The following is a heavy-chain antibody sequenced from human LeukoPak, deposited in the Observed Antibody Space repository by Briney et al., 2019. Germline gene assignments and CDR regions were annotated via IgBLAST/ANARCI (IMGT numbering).Heavy chain of an antibody. Sequence: GGSLTLSCVASRFTVSSYFMSWVRQAPGKGLEWVSVIHSGGSTLYADSVKGRFTISRHNSKNTLYLQLNSLRAEDTAVYFCARGGSSGNDYSSFDIWGQGTMVTVSS. V-gene: IGHV3-53*04. D-gene: IGHD5-12*01. CDR3: ARGGSSGNDYSSFDI. CDR2: IHSGGST. CDR1: RFTVSSYF. J-gene: IGHJ3*02.